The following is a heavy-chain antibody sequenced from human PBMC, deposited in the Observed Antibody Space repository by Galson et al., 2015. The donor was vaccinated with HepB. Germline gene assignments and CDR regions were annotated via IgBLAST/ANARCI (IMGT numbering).Heavy chain of an antibody. Sequence: SLRLSCAASGFTFSSYSMNWVRQAPGKGLEWVSSISSSSSYIYYADSVKGRFTISRDNAKNSLYLQMNSLRAEDTAVYYCARDRVVGARNWFDPWGQGTLVTVSS. J-gene: IGHJ5*02. CDR2: ISSSSSYI. CDR1: GFTFSSYS. D-gene: IGHD1-26*01. V-gene: IGHV3-21*01. CDR3: ARDRVVGARNWFDP.